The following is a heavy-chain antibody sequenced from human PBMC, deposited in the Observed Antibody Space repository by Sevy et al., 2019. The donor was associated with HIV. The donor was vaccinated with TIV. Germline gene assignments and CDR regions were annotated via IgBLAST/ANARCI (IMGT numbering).Heavy chain of an antibody. V-gene: IGHV3-7*01. CDR2: IKQDGSEK. Sequence: GGSLRLSCAASGFTLSSYWMSWVRQAPGKGLEWVANIKQDGSEKYYVDSVKGRFTISRDNAKNSLYQQMNSLRAEDTAVYYCARAGYGGSKVYYFDYWGQGTLVTVSS. J-gene: IGHJ4*02. CDR1: GFTLSSYW. D-gene: IGHD4-17*01. CDR3: ARAGYGGSKVYYFDY.